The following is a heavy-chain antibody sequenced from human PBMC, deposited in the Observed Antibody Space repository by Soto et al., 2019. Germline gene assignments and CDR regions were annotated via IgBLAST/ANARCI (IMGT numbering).Heavy chain of an antibody. V-gene: IGHV6-1*01. CDR3: ARDEAMVLDY. D-gene: IGHD5-18*01. J-gene: IGHJ4*02. Sequence: SQTLSLTCAIYGDSVPSNIAAWNSIRQSPSRGLEWLGRTYYRSKWYNDYAVSVKSRITINPDTSKKQFSLQLNSVTPEDTAVYYCARDEAMVLDYWGQGTLFTVSS. CDR1: GDSVPSNIAA. CDR2: TYYRSKWYN.